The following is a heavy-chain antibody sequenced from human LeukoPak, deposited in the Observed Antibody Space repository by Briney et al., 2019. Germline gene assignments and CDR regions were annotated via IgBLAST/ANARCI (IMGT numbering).Heavy chain of an antibody. V-gene: IGHV1-69*05. Sequence: SVKVSCKASGGTFSSYAISWVRQAPGQGLEWMGRIIPIFGTANYAQKFQGRVTITTDESTSTAYMELSSLRSEDTAVYYCAKDRKYDFWSGYSGGMDVWGKGTTVTVSS. J-gene: IGHJ6*04. CDR2: IIPIFGTA. CDR1: GGTFSSYA. D-gene: IGHD3-3*01. CDR3: AKDRKYDFWSGYSGGMDV.